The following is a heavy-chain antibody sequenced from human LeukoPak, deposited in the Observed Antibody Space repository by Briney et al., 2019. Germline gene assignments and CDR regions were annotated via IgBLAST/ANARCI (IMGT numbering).Heavy chain of an antibody. CDR1: GFTFSSYG. CDR3: ARDKSNSNWFDP. CDR2: IWYDGSNK. J-gene: IGHJ5*02. D-gene: IGHD4-11*01. Sequence: GGSLRLSCAASGFTFSSYGMHWVRQAPGKGLEWVAVIWYDGSNKYYAESVKGRFTISRDNSKNTLYLQMNSLRAEDTAVYYCARDKSNSNWFDPWGQGTLVTVSS. V-gene: IGHV3-33*01.